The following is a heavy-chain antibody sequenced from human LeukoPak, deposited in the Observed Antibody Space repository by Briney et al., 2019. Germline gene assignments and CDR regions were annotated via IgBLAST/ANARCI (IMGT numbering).Heavy chain of an antibody. J-gene: IGHJ4*02. Sequence: GASVKVSCKASGYTFTSYGISWVRQAPGQGLEWMGWISAYNGNTNYAQKLQGRVTMTTDTSTSTAYMELRSLRSDDTAVYYCARDAMGPYGSYYFDYWGQGTLVTVSS. V-gene: IGHV1-18*01. D-gene: IGHD3-10*01. CDR1: GYTFTSYG. CDR3: ARDAMGPYGSYYFDY. CDR2: ISAYNGNT.